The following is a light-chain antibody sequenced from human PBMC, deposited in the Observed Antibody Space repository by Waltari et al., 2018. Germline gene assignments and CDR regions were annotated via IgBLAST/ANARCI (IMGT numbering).Light chain of an antibody. V-gene: IGLV3-1*01. Sequence: SFELTQSPSVSVSLGQTATITCDGDKLGSKYVSWYKQKPGQSPVLVVYQDNRRPSWIPERFSGSNSGSTATLIISGTQAMDEADYYCQAWDSTTAVFGGGTKLTVL. CDR3: QAWDSTTAV. J-gene: IGLJ2*01. CDR1: KLGSKY. CDR2: QDN.